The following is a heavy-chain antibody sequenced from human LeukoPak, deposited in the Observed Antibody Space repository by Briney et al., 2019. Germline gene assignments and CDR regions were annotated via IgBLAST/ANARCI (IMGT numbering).Heavy chain of an antibody. J-gene: IGHJ4*02. V-gene: IGHV7-4-1*02. CDR1: LYTFTSYA. CDR2: SNNNPGHP. CDR3: ARAPITLFGVVPTGVDY. D-gene: IGHD3-3*01. Sequence: SVKVSCKGSLYTFTSYAMKVVRQPPAQGLEGMGWSNNNPGHPTDPQGSTGRFVFSFDASVSTAYLQISRLKAEDTAVYYCARAPITLFGVVPTGVDYWRQGTVVSVPS.